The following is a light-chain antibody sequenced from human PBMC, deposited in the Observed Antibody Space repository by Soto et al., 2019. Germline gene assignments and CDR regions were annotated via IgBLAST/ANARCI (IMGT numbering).Light chain of an antibody. CDR2: GAS. Sequence: EIVLTQSPGTLSLSPGERATLSCRASQSVRSSYLAWYQQKPGQAPRLLIYGASSRATGIPDRFSGSGSGTDVTLTISRLEPEDFAVFYCQQYGTSPTTFGQGTKLEI. V-gene: IGKV3-20*01. CDR1: QSVRSSY. CDR3: QQYGTSPTT. J-gene: IGKJ2*01.